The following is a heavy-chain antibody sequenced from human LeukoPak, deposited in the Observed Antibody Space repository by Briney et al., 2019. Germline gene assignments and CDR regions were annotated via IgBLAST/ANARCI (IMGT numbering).Heavy chain of an antibody. Sequence: QPGGSLRLSCAASGFTFSSYWMSWVRQAPGKGLEWVASIKQDGSEKYYVDSVKGRFTISRDNAKNSLYLQMNSLRAEDTAVYYCARAGSGSMPTSALYWGQGTLVTVSS. J-gene: IGHJ4*02. CDR3: ARAGSGSMPTSALY. V-gene: IGHV3-7*01. CDR2: IKQDGSEK. D-gene: IGHD3-10*01. CDR1: GFTFSSYW.